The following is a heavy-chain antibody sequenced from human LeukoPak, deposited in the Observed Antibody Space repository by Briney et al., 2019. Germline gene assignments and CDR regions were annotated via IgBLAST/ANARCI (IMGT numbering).Heavy chain of an antibody. D-gene: IGHD3-22*01. Sequence: SETLSLTCTVSGGSISSHYWSWIRQPPGKGLEWIGYIYYSGSTNYNPSLKSRVTISVDTSKNQFSLKLSSVTAADTAVYYRAREGGSSGYFDYWGQGTLVTVSS. CDR1: GGSISSHY. V-gene: IGHV4-59*11. CDR3: AREGGSSGYFDY. CDR2: IYYSGST. J-gene: IGHJ4*02.